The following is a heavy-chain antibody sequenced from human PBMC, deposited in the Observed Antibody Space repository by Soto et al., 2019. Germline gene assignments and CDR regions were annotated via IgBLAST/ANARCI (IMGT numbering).Heavy chain of an antibody. CDR1: GFTFSTYT. J-gene: IGHJ4*02. D-gene: IGHD4-4*01. Sequence: GGSLRLSCAASGFTFSTYTMNWVRQAPGKGLEWVSYISGTGNTIYYADSVKGRFTISRDNAKNSLYLQMNSLRDEDTALYYCARRMTTVIRVVSDFDSWAQGTLVTVSS. CDR2: ISGTGNTI. CDR3: ARRMTTVIRVVSDFDS. V-gene: IGHV3-48*02.